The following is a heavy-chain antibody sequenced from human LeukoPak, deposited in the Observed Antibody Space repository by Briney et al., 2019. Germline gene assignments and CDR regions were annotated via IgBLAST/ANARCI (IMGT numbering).Heavy chain of an antibody. CDR1: GYTFTSYY. D-gene: IGHD3-22*01. CDR3: ARDLYDSSDSYWFDP. V-gene: IGHV1-46*01. Sequence: ASVKVSCKASGYTFTSYYMHWVRQAPGRGLEWMGIINPSGGSTSYAQKFQGRVTMTRDTSTSTVYMELSSLRSEDTAVYYCARDLYDSSDSYWFDPWGQGTLVTVSS. J-gene: IGHJ5*02. CDR2: INPSGGST.